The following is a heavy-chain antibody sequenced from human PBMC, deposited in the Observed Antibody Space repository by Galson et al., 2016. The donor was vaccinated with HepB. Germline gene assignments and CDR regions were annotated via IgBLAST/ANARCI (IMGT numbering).Heavy chain of an antibody. Sequence: SLRLSCAASGFSFSTYTMGWVRQAPGKGLEWASTFDFHTGWTLYADSVKGLFTISRDTSKNTLYLQMNSLRVEDTAIYYCSKAYSGGSPYRAFDFRGQGTVVTVSP. CDR1: GFSFSTYT. J-gene: IGHJ3*01. CDR3: SKAYSGGSPYRAFDF. V-gene: IGHV3-23*01. CDR2: FDFHTGWT. D-gene: IGHD2-15*01.